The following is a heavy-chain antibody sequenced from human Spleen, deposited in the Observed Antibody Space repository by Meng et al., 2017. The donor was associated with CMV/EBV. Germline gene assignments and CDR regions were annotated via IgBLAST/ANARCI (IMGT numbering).Heavy chain of an antibody. CDR2: INPNSGNT. CDR1: GYTFTGYY. V-gene: IGHV1-18*04. Sequence: ASVKVSCKASGYTFTGYYMHWVRQAPGQGLEWMGWINPNSGNTNYAQKLQGRVTMTTDTSTSTAYMELRSLRPDDTAVYYCATDAFDIWGQGTMVTVSS. CDR3: ATDAFDI. J-gene: IGHJ3*02.